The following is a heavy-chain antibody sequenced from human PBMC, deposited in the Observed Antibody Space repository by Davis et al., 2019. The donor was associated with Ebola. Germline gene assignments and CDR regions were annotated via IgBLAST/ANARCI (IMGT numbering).Heavy chain of an antibody. CDR2: IDHAASYS. Sequence: GESLKISCEASGFTFNNFWISWVRQMPGKGLEWMGRIDHAASYSSYSPSFQGHVTISADKSVSTAYLQWTSLKASDTAIYYCARRNVYNDAFDVWGQGTLVTVSS. J-gene: IGHJ3*01. V-gene: IGHV5-10-1*01. CDR1: GFTFNNFW. CDR3: ARRNVYNDAFDV. D-gene: IGHD5-24*01.